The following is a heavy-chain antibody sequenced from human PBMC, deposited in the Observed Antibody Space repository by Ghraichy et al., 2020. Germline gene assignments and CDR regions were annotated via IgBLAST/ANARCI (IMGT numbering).Heavy chain of an antibody. Sequence: SQTLSLTCAVYGGSFSGYYWSWIRQPPGKGLEWIGEINHSGSTNYNPSLKSRVTISVDTSKNQFSLKLSSVTAADTAVYYCARRNWGSRNFDYWGQGTLVTVSS. J-gene: IGHJ4*02. D-gene: IGHD7-27*01. V-gene: IGHV4-34*01. CDR1: GGSFSGYY. CDR3: ARRNWGSRNFDY. CDR2: INHSGST.